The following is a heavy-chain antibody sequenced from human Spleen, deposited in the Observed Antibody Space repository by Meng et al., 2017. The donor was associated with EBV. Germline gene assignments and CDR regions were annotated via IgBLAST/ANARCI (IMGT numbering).Heavy chain of an antibody. J-gene: IGHJ4*02. D-gene: IGHD4-17*01. V-gene: IGHV2-5*02. CDR1: GFSLNSRGVA. Sequence: QITLKESGPTLVRPTQTLTLTCTFSGFSLNSRGVAVGWVRQPPGKALEWLAMIFWDDDERYTTSLNSRLTITKDTSRNRVVLTMTNMAPVDTATYFCTHSVSTVTHFDFWGQGILVTVSS. CDR2: IFWDDDE. CDR3: THSVSTVTHFDF.